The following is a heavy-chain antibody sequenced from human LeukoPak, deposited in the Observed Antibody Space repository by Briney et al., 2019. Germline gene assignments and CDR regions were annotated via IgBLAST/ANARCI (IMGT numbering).Heavy chain of an antibody. V-gene: IGHV3-53*01. Sequence: PGGSLRLSCAASGFTFSSYVMHWVRQAPGKGLEWVSFIYSGTTHYSDSVKGRFTISRDNSKNTLYLQMNSLRAEDTAVYYCARRAGAYSHPYDYWGQGTLVTVSS. D-gene: IGHD4/OR15-4a*01. CDR1: GFTFSSYV. CDR3: ARRAGAYSHPYDY. J-gene: IGHJ4*02. CDR2: IYSGTT.